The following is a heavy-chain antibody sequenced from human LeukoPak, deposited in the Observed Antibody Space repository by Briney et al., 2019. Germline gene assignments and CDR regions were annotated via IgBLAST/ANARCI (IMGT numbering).Heavy chain of an antibody. D-gene: IGHD1-1*01. CDR3: ARDVLERDRYYYYYGMDV. J-gene: IGHJ6*02. Sequence: GGSLRLSCAASGFTFSSYGMHWVRQAPGKGLEWVAVIWYDGSNKYYADSVKGRFTISRDNSKNTLYLQMTSLRAEDTAVYYCARDVLERDRYYYYYGMDVWGQGTTVTVSS. CDR1: GFTFSSYG. V-gene: IGHV3-33*08. CDR2: IWYDGSNK.